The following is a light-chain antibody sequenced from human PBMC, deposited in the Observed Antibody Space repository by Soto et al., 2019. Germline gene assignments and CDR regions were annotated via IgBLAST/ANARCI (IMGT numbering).Light chain of an antibody. CDR1: QSVSSN. CDR2: GAS. V-gene: IGKV3-15*01. J-gene: IGKJ5*01. CDR3: QQYGSSPPIT. Sequence: EIVMTQSPATLSVSPGERATLSCRASQSVSSNLAWYQQKPGQAPRLLIYGASTRATGIPARFSGSGSGTEFTLTISSLQSEDLAVYYCQQYGSSPPITVGQGTRLENK.